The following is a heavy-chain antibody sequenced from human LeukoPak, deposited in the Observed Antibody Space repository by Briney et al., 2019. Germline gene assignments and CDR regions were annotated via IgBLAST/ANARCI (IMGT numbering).Heavy chain of an antibody. CDR3: ARGLQPDY. CDR1: GFTFSSFS. J-gene: IGHJ4*02. V-gene: IGHV3-48*01. CDR2: ISISSSTI. D-gene: IGHD2-15*01. Sequence: GGSLRLSCAASGFTFSSFSMNWVRQAPGKGLEWVSYISISSSTIYYADSVKGRFTISRDNAKNSLYLQTNSLRVEDTAVYYCARGLQPDYWGQGTLVTVSS.